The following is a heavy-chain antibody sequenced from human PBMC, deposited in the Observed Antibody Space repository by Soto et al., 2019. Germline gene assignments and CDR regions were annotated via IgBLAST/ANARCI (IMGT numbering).Heavy chain of an antibody. Sequence: SQTLSLTCVISGDSVSSNSAGWNLIRQSPSRGLEWLGRTYYKSKWNNDYALSVKSRITINSDTSKNQFSLHLYSVTPEDTAVYYCTGITWFRGMDVWGQGTPVTVSS. CDR1: GDSVSSNSAG. V-gene: IGHV6-1*01. CDR2: TYYKSKWNN. CDR3: TGITWFRGMDV. D-gene: IGHD3-10*01. J-gene: IGHJ6*02.